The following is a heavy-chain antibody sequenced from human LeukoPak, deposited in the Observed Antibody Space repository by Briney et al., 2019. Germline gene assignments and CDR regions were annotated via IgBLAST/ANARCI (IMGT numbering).Heavy chain of an antibody. CDR1: GGSISSGDYY. CDR3: ARDSPYDSSGFGMDV. V-gene: IGHV4-30-4*01. CDR2: IYYSGST. J-gene: IGHJ6*02. D-gene: IGHD3-22*01. Sequence: PSQTLSLTCTVSGGSISSGDYYWSWIRQPPGKGLEWIGYIYYSGSTYYNPSLKSRVTISVDTSKNQFSLKLSSVTAADTAVYYCARDSPYDSSGFGMDVRGQGTTVTVSS.